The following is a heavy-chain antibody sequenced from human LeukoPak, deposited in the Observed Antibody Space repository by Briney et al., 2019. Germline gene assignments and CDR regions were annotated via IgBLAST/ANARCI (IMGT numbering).Heavy chain of an antibody. CDR3: AREGSSGYGH. D-gene: IGHD3-22*01. CDR1: RGSISSSSYY. J-gene: IGHJ4*02. V-gene: IGHV4-39*07. Sequence: PSETLSLTCTVSRGSISSSSYYWGWIRQPPGKGLEWIGSIYYSGSTYYNPSLKSRVTISVDTSKNQFSLKLSSVTAADTAVYYWAREGSSGYGHWGQGTLVTVSS. CDR2: IYYSGST.